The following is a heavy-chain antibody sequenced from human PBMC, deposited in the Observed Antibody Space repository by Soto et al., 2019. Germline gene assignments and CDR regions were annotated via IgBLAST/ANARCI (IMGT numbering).Heavy chain of an antibody. Sequence: QVQLQQWGAGLLKPSETLSLTCAVYGGSFSGYYWSWIRQPPGKGLEWIGEINHSGSTNYNPSLKSRVTISVDTSKNPFSLKLSSVTAADTAVYYCARGGPRGSGWSGRFIRFDYWGQGTLVTVAS. CDR1: GGSFSGYY. J-gene: IGHJ4*02. CDR2: INHSGST. D-gene: IGHD6-19*01. CDR3: ARGGPRGSGWSGRFIRFDY. V-gene: IGHV4-34*01.